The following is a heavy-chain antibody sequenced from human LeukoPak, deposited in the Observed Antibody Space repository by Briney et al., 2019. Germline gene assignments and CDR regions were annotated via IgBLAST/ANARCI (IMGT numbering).Heavy chain of an antibody. Sequence: GGSLRLSCAASGFTVSSNYMSWVRQAPGKGLEWVSVIYSGGSTYYADSVKGRFTISRDNSKNTLYLQMNSLRAEDTAVYYCARSGYSEYYFDYWGQGTLVTVSS. CDR3: ARSGYSEYYFDY. D-gene: IGHD6-13*01. CDR2: IYSGGST. V-gene: IGHV3-53*01. CDR1: GFTVSSNY. J-gene: IGHJ4*02.